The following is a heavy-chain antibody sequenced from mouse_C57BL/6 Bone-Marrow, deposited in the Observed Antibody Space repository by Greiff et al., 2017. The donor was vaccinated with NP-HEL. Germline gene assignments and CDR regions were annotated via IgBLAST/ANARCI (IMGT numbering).Heavy chain of an antibody. CDR2: LDPSDSYT. V-gene: IGHV1-59*01. CDR3: ARPSIYYDYVYAMDY. CDR1: GYTFTSYW. D-gene: IGHD2-4*01. J-gene: IGHJ4*01. Sequence: QVQLQQPGAELVRPGTSVKLSCKASGYTFTSYWMHWVKQRPGQGLAWIGVLDPSDSYTNYNQKFKGKATLTVDTSSSTAYMQLSSLTSEDSAVYYCARPSIYYDYVYAMDYWGQGTSVTVSS.